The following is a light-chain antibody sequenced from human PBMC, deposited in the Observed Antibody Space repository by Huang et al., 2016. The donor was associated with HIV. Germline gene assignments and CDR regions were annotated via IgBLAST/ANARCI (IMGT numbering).Light chain of an antibody. CDR3: QQYGSPPLT. CDR2: DAS. V-gene: IGKV3-20*01. Sequence: EIVLTQSPGTLSLSLGERATLSCRASQSVSTSHLAWYTQKPGQALRLLIYDASSRATDIPDRFSGSGSGTDFTLTISRLEPEDFAVYYCQQYGSPPLTFGGGTKVENK. J-gene: IGKJ4*01. CDR1: QSVSTSH.